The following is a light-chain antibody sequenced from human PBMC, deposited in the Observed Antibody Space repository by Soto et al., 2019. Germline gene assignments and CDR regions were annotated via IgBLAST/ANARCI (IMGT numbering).Light chain of an antibody. CDR3: QHYNSYSEA. CDR1: QSIGTW. Sequence: IQMTQSPSTLAASAGDRVTISCRASQSIGTWLAWYQQKPGKAPKLLIYKASSLESGVPSRFSGTESGTEFTLTISSLQPDDFATYYCQHYNSYSEAFGQGTKVDIK. V-gene: IGKV1-5*03. J-gene: IGKJ1*01. CDR2: KAS.